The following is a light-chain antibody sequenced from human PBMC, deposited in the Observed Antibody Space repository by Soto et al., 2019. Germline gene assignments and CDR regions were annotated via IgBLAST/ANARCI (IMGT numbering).Light chain of an antibody. CDR3: LQDYNYPWT. CDR2: AAS. V-gene: IGKV1-6*01. CDR1: QGIRND. J-gene: IGKJ1*01. Sequence: AIDMPQSPSSLSASAGAIFTIPCRASQGIRNDLGWYQQKPGKAPKLLIYAASSLQSGVPSRFSGSGSGTDFTLTISSLQPEDFATYYCLQDYNYPWTFGQGTKGDI.